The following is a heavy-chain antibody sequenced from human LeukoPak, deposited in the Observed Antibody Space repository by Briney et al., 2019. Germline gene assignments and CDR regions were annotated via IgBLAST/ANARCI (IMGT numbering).Heavy chain of an antibody. J-gene: IGHJ6*03. D-gene: IGHD5-18*01. CDR1: DFTFSSFG. V-gene: IGHV3-30*18. Sequence: GGSLRLSCVVSDFTFSSFGMHWVRQAPGKGLEWVAVISYDGTNKYYADSVKGRFTISRDNSKNTLYLQINSLRAEDTAIYYCAQGASWSAMAYMDVWGKGPRSPSP. CDR3: AQGASWSAMAYMDV. CDR2: ISYDGTNK.